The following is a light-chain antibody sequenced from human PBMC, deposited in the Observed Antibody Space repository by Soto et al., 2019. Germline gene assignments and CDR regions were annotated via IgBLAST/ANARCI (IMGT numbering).Light chain of an antibody. CDR3: QQYYSYLLT. J-gene: IGKJ4*01. V-gene: IGKV1-8*01. CDR1: QGISSY. CDR2: AAS. Sequence: AIRMTQSPSSLSASPGARVTITCRAGQGISSYLAWYQQKPGKAPKLLIYAASTLQSGVPSRFSGSGSGTDFTLTISCLQSEDFATYYCQQYYSYLLTFGGGTRWIS.